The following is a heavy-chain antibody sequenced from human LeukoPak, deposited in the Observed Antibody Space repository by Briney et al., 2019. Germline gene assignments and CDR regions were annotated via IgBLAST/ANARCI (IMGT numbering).Heavy chain of an antibody. D-gene: IGHD3-10*01. V-gene: IGHV4-34*01. CDR1: GGSFSGYY. CDR3: AREGDVSGSYYNY. J-gene: IGHJ4*02. Sequence: SETLSLTCAVYGGSFSGYYWSWIRQPPGKGLEWIGEINHSGSTNYNPSLKSRVTISVDTSKNQFSLKLSSVTAADTAVYYCAREGDVSGSYYNYWGQGIPVTVSS. CDR2: INHSGST.